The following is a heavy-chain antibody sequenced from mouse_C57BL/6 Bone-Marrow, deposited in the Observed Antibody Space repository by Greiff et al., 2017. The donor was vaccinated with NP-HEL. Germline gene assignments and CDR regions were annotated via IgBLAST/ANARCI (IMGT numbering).Heavy chain of an antibody. CDR3: TRYYYGSSYGWFAY. CDR1: GFNIKDDY. D-gene: IGHD1-1*01. Sequence: VQLQQSGAELVRPGASVKLSCTASGFNIKDDYMHWVKQRPEQGLEWIGWIDPENGDTEYASKFQGKATITADTSSNTAYLQLSSLTSEDTAVYYCTRYYYGSSYGWFAYWGQGTLVTVSA. V-gene: IGHV14-4*01. J-gene: IGHJ3*01. CDR2: IDPENGDT.